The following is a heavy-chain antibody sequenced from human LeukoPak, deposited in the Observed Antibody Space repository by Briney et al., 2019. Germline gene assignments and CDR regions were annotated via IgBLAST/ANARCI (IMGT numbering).Heavy chain of an antibody. D-gene: IGHD2-21*02. J-gene: IGHJ5*02. Sequence: GESLQISSKGPGYGFTSYWIGWVRQMPGKGLEWRGIIYPGDSDTRYSPSFQGQVTISADKSISTAYLQWSSLKASDTAMYYCALRLRNWFDPWGQGTLVTVSS. CDR3: ALRLRNWFDP. CDR1: GYGFTSYW. CDR2: IYPGDSDT. V-gene: IGHV5-51*01.